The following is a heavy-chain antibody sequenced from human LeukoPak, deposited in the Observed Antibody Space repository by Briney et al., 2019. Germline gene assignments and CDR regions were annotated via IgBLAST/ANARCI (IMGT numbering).Heavy chain of an antibody. V-gene: IGHV3-23*01. CDR2: ISNNGGYT. D-gene: IGHD2-15*01. CDR3: AKQLGYCSDGSCYFPY. J-gene: IGHJ4*02. CDR1: GFTFSTYA. Sequence: GGSLRLSCAASGFTFSTYAMSWVRQAPGKGLEWVSAISNNGGYTYYADSVQGRFTISRDNSKSTLCLQMNSLRAEDTAVYYCAKQLGYCSDGSCYFPYWGQGTLVIISS.